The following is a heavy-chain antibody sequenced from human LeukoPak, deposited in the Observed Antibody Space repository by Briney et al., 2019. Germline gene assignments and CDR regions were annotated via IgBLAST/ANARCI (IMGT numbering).Heavy chain of an antibody. V-gene: IGHV3-23*01. CDR2: ISGSGGST. Sequence: GGSLRLSCAASGFTFSSYAMSWVRQAPGKGLEGVSAISGSGGSTYYADSVKGRFTISRDNSKNTLYLQMNSLRAEDTAVYYCAKDGRRDIVVVPGPYYFDYWGQGTLVTVSS. J-gene: IGHJ4*02. CDR1: GFTFSSYA. CDR3: AKDGRRDIVVVPGPYYFDY. D-gene: IGHD2-2*01.